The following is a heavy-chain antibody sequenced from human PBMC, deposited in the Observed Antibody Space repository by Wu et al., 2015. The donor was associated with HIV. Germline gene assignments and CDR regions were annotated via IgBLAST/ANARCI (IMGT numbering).Heavy chain of an antibody. V-gene: IGHV1-69*05. CDR1: GNTFNA. Sequence: QVQLVQSGAEVKKPGSPVMISCKASGNTFNAINWVRQAPGRGLEWMGGIIPLFGTRDYAHMFQGRITISTDESTSTAFLRLTTLKSEDTAVYYCATPRSPGFSSAWPTYFDYWGQGTLVTVSS. CDR3: ATPRSPGFSSAWPTYFDY. J-gene: IGHJ1*01. D-gene: IGHD3-22*01. CDR2: IIPLFGTR.